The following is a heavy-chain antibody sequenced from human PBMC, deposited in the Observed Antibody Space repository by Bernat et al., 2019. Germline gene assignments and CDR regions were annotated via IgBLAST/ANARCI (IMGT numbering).Heavy chain of an antibody. CDR2: INEDGSQK. D-gene: IGHD6-13*01. J-gene: IGHJ3*02. CDR1: GFIFSDYW. Sequence: EVQLVESGGGSVQPGGSLRLSCAASGFIFSDYWMTWVRQAPGKGLEWVANINEDGSQKNYVDSVKGRVTISRDNAQDSLYLQMTSLRAEDTAVYYCARDSTKFYSSIWYDALDIWGQGTMVSVSS. V-gene: IGHV3-7*01. CDR3: ARDSTKFYSSIWYDALDI.